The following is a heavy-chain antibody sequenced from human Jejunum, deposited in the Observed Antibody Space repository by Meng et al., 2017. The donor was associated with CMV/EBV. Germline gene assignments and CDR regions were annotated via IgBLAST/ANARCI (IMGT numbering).Heavy chain of an antibody. Sequence: GQVVGTGGDLVKPGGSLRLSCAASGFSVSSNYMSWVRQAPGKGLECVSISDPTGYTYYADSVKGRFSISSDSSRNTLYIEMNSLRVEDTAVYYCARGMYFSPWGQGTLVTVSS. V-gene: IGHV3-66*01. CDR2: SDPTGYT. D-gene: IGHD2-8*01. J-gene: IGHJ5*02. CDR3: ARGMYFSP. CDR1: GFSVSSNY.